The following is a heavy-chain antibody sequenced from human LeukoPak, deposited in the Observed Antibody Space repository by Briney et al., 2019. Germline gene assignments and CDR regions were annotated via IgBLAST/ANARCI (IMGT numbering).Heavy chain of an antibody. CDR1: GFTFSSYA. J-gene: IGHJ5*02. D-gene: IGHD6-13*01. Sequence: GGSLRLSCAASGFTFSSYAMHWVRQAPGKGLEYVSAISSNGGSTYYANSVKGRFTISRDNSKNTLYLQMGSLRAEDTAVYYCARDILIAAAGRHWFDPWGQGTLVTVSS. CDR3: ARDILIAAAGRHWFDP. CDR2: ISSNGGST. V-gene: IGHV3-64*01.